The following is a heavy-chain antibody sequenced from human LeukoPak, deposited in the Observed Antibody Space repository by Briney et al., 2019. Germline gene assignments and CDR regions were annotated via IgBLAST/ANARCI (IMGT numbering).Heavy chain of an antibody. Sequence: GGSLRLSCAASGFTFSNYNMNWIRQAPGKGLEWVSAISSSSTYINNADSVKGRFIISRDDAKSSLYLEMNSLRAEDTAVCYCAKVGTGNQYGSGDFDSWGQGTLVTVSS. V-gene: IGHV3-21*01. J-gene: IGHJ4*02. CDR3: AKVGTGNQYGSGDFDS. CDR1: GFTFSNYN. D-gene: IGHD3-10*01. CDR2: ISSSSTYI.